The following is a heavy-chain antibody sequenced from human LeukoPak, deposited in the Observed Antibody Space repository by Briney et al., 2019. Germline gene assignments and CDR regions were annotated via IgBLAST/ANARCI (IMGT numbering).Heavy chain of an antibody. J-gene: IGHJ4*02. CDR2: ISYDGSNK. CDR3: ARGCRGIVVVPAANDY. Sequence: LRLSCAASAFTFSSYAMHWVRQAPGMELEWVAVISYDGSNKYYADSVKGRFTISRDNSKNTLYLQMNSLRAEDTAVYYCARGCRGIVVVPAANDYWGQGTLVTVSS. CDR1: AFTFSSYA. V-gene: IGHV3-30-3*01. D-gene: IGHD2-2*01.